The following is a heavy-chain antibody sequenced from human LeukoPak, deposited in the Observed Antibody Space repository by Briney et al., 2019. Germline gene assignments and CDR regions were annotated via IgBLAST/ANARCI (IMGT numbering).Heavy chain of an antibody. J-gene: IGHJ4*02. D-gene: IGHD6-13*01. V-gene: IGHV3-7*03. CDR2: IKPDGTTK. CDR1: GFPFSSYS. Sequence: PGGSLRLSCGASGFPFSSYSVTWVRQAPGKGLEWVANIKPDGTTKFYVDSVKGRFTISRDNALNSLYLQMNSLRAEDTAIYYCARSIPYGTTWYGRSDYWGQGTLVTVSS. CDR3: ARSIPYGTTWYGRSDY.